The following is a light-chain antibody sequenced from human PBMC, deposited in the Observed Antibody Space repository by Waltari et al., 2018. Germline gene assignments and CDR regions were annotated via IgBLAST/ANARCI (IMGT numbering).Light chain of an antibody. CDR2: EVS. CDR3: CSYAGSSTYVV. V-gene: IGLV2-23*02. J-gene: IGLJ2*01. Sequence: QSALTQPASVSGSPGQSIPISCTGTSRYVGSSSLVPRYQQHPGKAPKPMIYEVSKRPSGVSNRFSGSKSGNTASLTISGLQAEDEADYYCCSYAGSSTYVVFGGGTKLTVL. CDR1: SRYVGSSSL.